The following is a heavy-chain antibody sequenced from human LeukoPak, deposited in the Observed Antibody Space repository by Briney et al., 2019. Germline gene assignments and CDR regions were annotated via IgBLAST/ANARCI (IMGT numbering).Heavy chain of an antibody. Sequence: GASVTVSCKASGYTFTNYGLNWVRQAPGQGLEWMGWISPYNGNTDYAQKLQGRLSMTTDTSTSTASMELRSLTSDDTALYYCARDSTSGWYSSGNDAFDIWGQGTMVTVSS. CDR2: ISPYNGNT. CDR1: GYTFTNYG. J-gene: IGHJ3*02. CDR3: ARDSTSGWYSSGNDAFDI. D-gene: IGHD6-19*01. V-gene: IGHV1-18*01.